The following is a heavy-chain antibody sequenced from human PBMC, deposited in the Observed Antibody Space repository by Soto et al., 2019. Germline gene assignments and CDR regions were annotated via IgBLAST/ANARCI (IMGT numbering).Heavy chain of an antibody. Sequence: PGESLKISWNGSGYSFTSYWIGWVRQMPGKGLEWMGIIYPGDSDTRYSPSFQGQVTISADKSISTAYLQWSSLKASDTAMYYCARRSGSTPPHYYYYGMDVWGQGTTVTVSS. CDR1: GYSFTSYW. V-gene: IGHV5-51*01. CDR3: ARRSGSTPPHYYYYGMDV. CDR2: IYPGDSDT. J-gene: IGHJ6*02. D-gene: IGHD3-10*01.